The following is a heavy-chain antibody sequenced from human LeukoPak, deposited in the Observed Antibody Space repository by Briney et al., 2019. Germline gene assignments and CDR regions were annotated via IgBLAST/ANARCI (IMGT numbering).Heavy chain of an antibody. CDR3: ARGDSYGGNLIDY. V-gene: IGHV1-69*04. CDR2: IIPILGIA. Sequence: SVKVSCKASGGTFSSYAISRVRQAPGQGLEWMGRIIPILGIANYAQKFQGRVTITADKSTSTAYMELSSLRSEDAAVYYCARGDSYGGNLIDYWGQGTLVTVSS. J-gene: IGHJ4*02. CDR1: GGTFSSYA. D-gene: IGHD4-23*01.